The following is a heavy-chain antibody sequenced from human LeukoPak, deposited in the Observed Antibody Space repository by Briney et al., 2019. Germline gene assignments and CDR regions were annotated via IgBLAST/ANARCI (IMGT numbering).Heavy chain of an antibody. D-gene: IGHD6-6*01. CDR3: ARNDYASSSGYDF. V-gene: IGHV3-21*01. J-gene: IGHJ4*02. CDR2: ISSGSDHI. CDR1: GFTFSTYS. Sequence: PGGSLRLSCAASGFTFSTYSMNWVRQAPGKGLEWVSSISSGSDHIYYADSVKGRFTISRDNAKISLYLQMDSLRAEDTAVFFCARNDYASSSGYDFWGQGTLVTVSS.